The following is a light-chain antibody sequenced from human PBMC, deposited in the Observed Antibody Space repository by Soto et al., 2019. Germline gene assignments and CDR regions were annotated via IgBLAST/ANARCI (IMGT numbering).Light chain of an antibody. Sequence: EIVMTQSPATLSVSPGERATLSCRASQSVSTNLAWYQQKPGQAPRLLVYGASTRATGIPARFRGSGSGTEFTLTINSLQSEDFAIYYYHQSNSWPPMYTFGQGTKLEIK. CDR3: HQSNSWPPMYT. V-gene: IGKV3-15*01. J-gene: IGKJ2*01. CDR2: GAS. CDR1: QSVSTN.